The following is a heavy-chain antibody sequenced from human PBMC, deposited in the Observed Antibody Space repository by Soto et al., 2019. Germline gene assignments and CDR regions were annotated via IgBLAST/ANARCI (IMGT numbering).Heavy chain of an antibody. Sequence: QVQLVQSGAEVKKPGASVKVSCKASGYTFTSYGISWVRQAPGQGREWMGWISAYNGNTNYAQKLQGRVTMTTDTSTSTAYMELRSLRSDDTAVYYCAGSSGWYSGQASAHDAFDIWGQGTMVTVSS. CDR3: AGSSGWYSGQASAHDAFDI. V-gene: IGHV1-18*01. D-gene: IGHD6-19*01. CDR1: GYTFTSYG. J-gene: IGHJ3*02. CDR2: ISAYNGNT.